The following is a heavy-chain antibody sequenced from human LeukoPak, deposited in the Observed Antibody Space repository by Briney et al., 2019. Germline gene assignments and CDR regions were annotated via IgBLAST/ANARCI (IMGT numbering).Heavy chain of an antibody. V-gene: IGHV7-4-1*02. CDR1: GYTFTTYG. Sequence: GASVKVSCKSSGYTFTTYGITWVRQAPGQGLEWMGWINTNTGNPTYAQGFTGRFVFSLDTSVSTAYLQISSLKAEDTAVYYCARDPRFWYYYGSGSPKANYYYGMDVWGQGTTVTVSS. D-gene: IGHD3-10*01. CDR2: INTNTGNP. J-gene: IGHJ6*02. CDR3: ARDPRFWYYYGSGSPKANYYYGMDV.